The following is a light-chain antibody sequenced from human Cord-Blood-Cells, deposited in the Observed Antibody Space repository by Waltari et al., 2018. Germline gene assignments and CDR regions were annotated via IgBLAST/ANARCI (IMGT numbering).Light chain of an antibody. J-gene: IGKJ3*01. V-gene: IGKV1-5*03. Sequence: DIEMTQSPSTLSASVGDRVTMTCRASQSSSSWLAWYHQDPGKAPKLLIYKASSRESRVPARFSGSGSGTEFTLTISSLQADDFATDYCQQYNSYLFTCGPGTEVDIK. CDR2: KAS. CDR3: QQYNSYLFT. CDR1: QSSSSW.